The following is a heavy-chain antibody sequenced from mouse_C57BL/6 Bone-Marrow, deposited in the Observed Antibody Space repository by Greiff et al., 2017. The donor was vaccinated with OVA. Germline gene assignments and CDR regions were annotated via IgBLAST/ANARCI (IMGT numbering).Heavy chain of an antibody. J-gene: IGHJ2*01. CDR1: GYTFTDYY. D-gene: IGHD2-4*01. CDR3: ARVMITFDY. CDR2: INPNNGGT. V-gene: IGHV1-26*01. Sequence: VQLQQSGPELVKPGASVKISCKASGYTFTDYYMNWVKQSHGKSLEWIGDINPNNGGTSYNQKFKGKATLTVDKSSSTAYMELRSLTSEDSAVYYCARVMITFDYWGQGTTLTVSS.